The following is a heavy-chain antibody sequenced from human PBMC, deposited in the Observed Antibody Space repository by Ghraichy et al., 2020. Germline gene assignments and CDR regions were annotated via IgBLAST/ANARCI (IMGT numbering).Heavy chain of an antibody. Sequence: SETLSLTCAVSGGSISSGGYSWSWIRQPPGKGLEWIGYIYHSGSTYYNPSLKSRVTISVDRSKNQFSLKLSSVTAADTAVYYCARENLLYDFWSGYARYYYYYYGLDVWGQGTTVTVSS. CDR1: GGSISSGGYS. CDR2: IYHSGST. D-gene: IGHD3-3*01. V-gene: IGHV4-30-2*01. CDR3: ARENLLYDFWSGYARYYYYYYGLDV. J-gene: IGHJ6*02.